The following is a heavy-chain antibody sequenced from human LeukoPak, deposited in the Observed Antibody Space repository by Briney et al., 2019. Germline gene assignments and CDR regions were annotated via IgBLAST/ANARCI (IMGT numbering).Heavy chain of an antibody. D-gene: IGHD3-22*01. Sequence: SETLSLTCTVSGGSISSGGYYWSWIPQPPGKALEWIGNIYYSGSTYYNPSLKSRVTISVDTSKNQFSLKLSSVTAADTAVYYCARVFITYYYDSSGPFDYWGQGTLVTVSS. J-gene: IGHJ4*02. CDR2: IYYSGST. CDR1: GGSISSGGYY. CDR3: ARVFITYYYDSSGPFDY. V-gene: IGHV4-31*03.